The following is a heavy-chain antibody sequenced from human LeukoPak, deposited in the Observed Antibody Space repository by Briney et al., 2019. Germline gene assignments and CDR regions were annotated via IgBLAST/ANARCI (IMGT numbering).Heavy chain of an antibody. D-gene: IGHD5-12*01. J-gene: IGHJ4*02. CDR1: GFTFSSYS. CDR2: ISSSSSYI. Sequence: GGSLRLSCAASGFTFSSYSMNWVRQAPGRGLEWVSSISSSSSYIYYADSVKGRFTISRDNAKNSLYLQMNSLRAEDTAVYYCARDDNLDSPGYDSYYFDYWGQGTLVTVSS. V-gene: IGHV3-21*01. CDR3: ARDDNLDSPGYDSYYFDY.